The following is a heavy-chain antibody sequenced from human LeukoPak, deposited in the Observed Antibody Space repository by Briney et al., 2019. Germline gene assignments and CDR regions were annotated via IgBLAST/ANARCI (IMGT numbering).Heavy chain of an antibody. J-gene: IGHJ4*02. V-gene: IGHV3-53*01. D-gene: IGHD3-22*01. CDR3: ARGGDINGSPFDY. Sequence: GGSLRLSCAVSGFTVSSNYMNWVRQAPGKGLEWVSVIYSGGSTYYADSVKGRFTISIDNYKHTLYLQMNSLRAEDTAVYYCARGGDINGSPFDYWGQGTLVTVSS. CDR1: GFTVSSNY. CDR2: IYSGGST.